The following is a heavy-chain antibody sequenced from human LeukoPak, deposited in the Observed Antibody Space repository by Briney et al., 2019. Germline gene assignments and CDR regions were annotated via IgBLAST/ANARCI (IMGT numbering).Heavy chain of an antibody. J-gene: IGHJ4*02. CDR3: ARHPYYYGSGSYFDY. D-gene: IGHD3-10*01. Sequence: GESLKISCKSSGYSFSNYWIGWVRQMPGKGLEGMGIIYPGDSDTRYSPSFQGQVTISADKSISTAYLQWSSLKASDTAMYYCARHPYYYGSGSYFDYWGQGTLVTVSS. CDR1: GYSFSNYW. CDR2: IYPGDSDT. V-gene: IGHV5-51*01.